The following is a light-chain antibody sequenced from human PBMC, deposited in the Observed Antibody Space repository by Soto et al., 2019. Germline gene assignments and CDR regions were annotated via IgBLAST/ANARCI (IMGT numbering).Light chain of an antibody. CDR3: QQSYNIQALT. Sequence: DIQMTQSPSSLSASVGDRVAITCRASQNIRNYLNWYQRKPGKAPKVLIYGAASLQSGVPSRFSGSGSGTNFTLTINSLQPEDYATYYCQQSYNIQALTFGGGTKVDIK. CDR2: GAA. V-gene: IGKV1-39*01. CDR1: QNIRNY. J-gene: IGKJ4*01.